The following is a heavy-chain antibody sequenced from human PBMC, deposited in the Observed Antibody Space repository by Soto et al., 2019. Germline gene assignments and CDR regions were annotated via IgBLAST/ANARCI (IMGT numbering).Heavy chain of an antibody. Sequence: SMSSCYWTWIRQPTGKGLEWIGYIYYSGSTYYNPSLKSRVTISVDTSKNQFSLKLSSVTAADTAVYYCARGSYYYDSSGYYDYWGQGTLVTVSS. CDR1: SMSSCY. D-gene: IGHD3-22*01. V-gene: IGHV4-30-4*01. J-gene: IGHJ4*02. CDR2: IYYSGST. CDR3: ARGSYYYDSSGYYDY.